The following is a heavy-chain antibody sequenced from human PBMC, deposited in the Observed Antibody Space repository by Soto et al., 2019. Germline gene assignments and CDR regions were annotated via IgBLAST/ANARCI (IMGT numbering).Heavy chain of an antibody. V-gene: IGHV1-69*08. Sequence: QVQLVQSGAEVKKPGSSVKVSCKASGGTFSTYSISWVRQAPGQGLEWMGRIIPLLGIANYAQKFQGRVTXIXDRXTTTAYMELSSLRSEDTAGYYCAREGHGSSWSSDYWGQGTLVTVSS. CDR2: IIPLLGIA. J-gene: IGHJ4*02. CDR3: AREGHGSSWSSDY. D-gene: IGHD6-13*01. CDR1: GGTFSTYS.